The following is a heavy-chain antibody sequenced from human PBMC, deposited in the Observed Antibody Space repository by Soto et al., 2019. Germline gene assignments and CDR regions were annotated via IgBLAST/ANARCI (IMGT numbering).Heavy chain of an antibody. D-gene: IGHD3-9*01. Sequence: ASVKVSCKASGYTFTSYAIHWVRQAPGQRLEWMGWINAGNGNTKYSQKFQGRVTITRGTSASTAYMELSSLRSEDTAVYYCARDNQYFDWLFSLRYWGQGTLVTVSS. J-gene: IGHJ4*02. CDR3: ARDNQYFDWLFSLRY. CDR1: GYTFTSYA. CDR2: INAGNGNT. V-gene: IGHV1-3*01.